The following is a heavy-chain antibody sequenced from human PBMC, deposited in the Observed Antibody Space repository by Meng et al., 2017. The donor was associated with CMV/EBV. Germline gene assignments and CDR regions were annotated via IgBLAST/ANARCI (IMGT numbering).Heavy chain of an antibody. J-gene: IGHJ5*02. D-gene: IGHD6-13*01. CDR1: GFTFSSYG. CDR3: AKAYSSSWRAWFDP. Sequence: GGSLRLSCAASGFTFSSYGMHWVRQAPGKGLEWVAFIRYDGSNKYYADSVKGRFTISRDNSKNTLYLQMNSLRAEDTALYYCAKAYSSSWRAWFDPWGQGTLVTVSS. V-gene: IGHV3-30*02. CDR2: IRYDGSNK.